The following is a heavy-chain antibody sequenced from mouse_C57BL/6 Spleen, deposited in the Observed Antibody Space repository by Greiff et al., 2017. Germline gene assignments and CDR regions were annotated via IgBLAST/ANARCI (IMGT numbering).Heavy chain of an antibody. CDR1: GYTFTNYE. V-gene: IGHV1-85*01. Sequence: VQLQQSGPELVKPGASVKLSCKASGYTFTNYEINWVKQRPGQGLEWIGWIYPENGSTKYNEKFKGKATLTVDTSSSTAYMELHRLTSEDSAVYFCANLLWLRREACDYWGQGTTLTVAS. CDR2: IYPENGST. D-gene: IGHD2-2*01. CDR3: ANLLWLRREACDY. J-gene: IGHJ2*01.